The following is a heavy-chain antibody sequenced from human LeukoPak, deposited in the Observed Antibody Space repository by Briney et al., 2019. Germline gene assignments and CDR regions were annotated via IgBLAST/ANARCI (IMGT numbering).Heavy chain of an antibody. D-gene: IGHD6-19*01. CDR1: GFTFSDYY. J-gene: IGHJ4*02. CDR2: ISSSSSYT. V-gene: IGHV3-11*06. Sequence: GGSLRLSCAASGFTFSDYYMSWICQAPGKGLEWVSYISSSSSYTNYADSVKGRFTISRDNAKNSLYLQMNSLRAEDTAVYYCARPDVAYSSGRPLDYWGQGTLVTVSS. CDR3: ARPDVAYSSGRPLDY.